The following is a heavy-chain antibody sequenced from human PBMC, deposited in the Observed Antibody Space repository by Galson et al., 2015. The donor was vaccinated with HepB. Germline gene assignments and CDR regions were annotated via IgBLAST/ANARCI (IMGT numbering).Heavy chain of an antibody. J-gene: IGHJ6*02. CDR1: GFTFSSYE. CDR3: ARAGGYSYCSGGSCYGFYYYGMDV. D-gene: IGHD2-15*01. CDR2: ISSSGSTI. Sequence: SLRLSCAASGFTFSSYEMNWVRQAPGKGLEWVSYISSSGSTIYYADSVKGRFTISRDNAKNSLYLQMNSLRAEDTAVYYCARAGGYSYCSGGSCYGFYYYGMDVWGQGTTVTVSS. V-gene: IGHV3-48*03.